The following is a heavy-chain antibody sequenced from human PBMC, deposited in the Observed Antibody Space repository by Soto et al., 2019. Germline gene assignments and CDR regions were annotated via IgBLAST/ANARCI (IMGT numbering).Heavy chain of an antibody. D-gene: IGHD4-4*01. V-gene: IGHV3-43D*04. J-gene: IGHJ4*02. Sequence: GSLRLSCAASGFTFDDYAMHWVRQAPGKGLEWVSLISWDGGSTYYADSVKGRFTISRDNSKNSLYLQMNSLRAEDTALYYCAKDSQDSNYLDYWGQGTLVTVSS. CDR1: GFTFDDYA. CDR3: AKDSQDSNYLDY. CDR2: ISWDGGST.